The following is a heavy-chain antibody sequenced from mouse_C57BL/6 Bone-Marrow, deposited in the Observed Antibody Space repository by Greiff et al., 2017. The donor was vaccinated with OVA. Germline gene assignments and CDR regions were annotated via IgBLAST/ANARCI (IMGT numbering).Heavy chain of an antibody. D-gene: IGHD2-4*01. CDR3: TTTMIMAWFAY. CDR2: IDPENGDT. Sequence: VQLQQSGAELVRPGASVKLSCTASGFNIKDDYMHWVKQRPEQGLEWIGWIDPENGDTEYASKFQGKATITADTSSNTAYLQLSSLTSEDTAVYYCTTTMIMAWFAYWGQGTLVTVSA. J-gene: IGHJ3*01. V-gene: IGHV14-4*01. CDR1: GFNIKDDY.